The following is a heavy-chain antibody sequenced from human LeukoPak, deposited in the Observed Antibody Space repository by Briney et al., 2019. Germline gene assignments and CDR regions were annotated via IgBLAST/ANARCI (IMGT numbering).Heavy chain of an antibody. CDR1: GGTFSSYA. V-gene: IGHV1-69*13. Sequence: SVKVSCKASGGTFSSYAISWVRQAPGQGLEWMGGIIPIFGTANYAQKFQGRVTITADESTSTAYMELSSLRSEDTAVYYCARGHVLVPAATDYWGQGTLVTVSS. CDR2: IIPIFGTA. D-gene: IGHD2-2*01. CDR3: ARGHVLVPAATDY. J-gene: IGHJ4*02.